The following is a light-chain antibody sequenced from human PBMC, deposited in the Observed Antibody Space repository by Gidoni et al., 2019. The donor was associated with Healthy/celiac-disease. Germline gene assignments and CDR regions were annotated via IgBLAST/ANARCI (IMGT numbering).Light chain of an antibody. CDR2: DVS. J-gene: IGLJ3*02. CDR3: SSYTSSSTWV. CDR1: NSDVGGYNY. V-gene: IGLV2-14*01. Sequence: QSALTQPASVSGSPGQSITISCTGTNSDVGGYNYVSLYQQHPGKAPKLLIYDVSKRPSGVSNRFSGSKSGNTASLTISGLQAEDEADYYCSSYTSSSTWVFGGGTKLTVL.